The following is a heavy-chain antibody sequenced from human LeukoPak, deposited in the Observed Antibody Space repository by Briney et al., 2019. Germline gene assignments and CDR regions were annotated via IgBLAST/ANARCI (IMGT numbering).Heavy chain of an antibody. CDR2: IRYDGSNK. CDR1: GFTFSSYG. Sequence: GGSLRLSFAASGFTFSSYGMHWVRQAPGKGLEWVAFIRYDGSNKYYADSVKGRFTISRDNSKNTLYLQMNSLRAEDTAVYYCAATGAVAFDIWGQGTMVTVSS. D-gene: IGHD4-17*01. J-gene: IGHJ3*02. V-gene: IGHV3-30*02. CDR3: AATGAVAFDI.